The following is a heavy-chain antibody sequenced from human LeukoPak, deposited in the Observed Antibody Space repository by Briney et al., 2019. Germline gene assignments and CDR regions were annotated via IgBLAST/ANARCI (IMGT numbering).Heavy chain of an antibody. CDR1: GFTFSSYA. V-gene: IGHV3-23*01. CDR3: AKKGVFGVVITHFDY. Sequence: GGSLGLSCAASGFTFSSYAMSWVRQAPGKGLEWVSAISGSGGSTYYADSVKGRFTTSRDNSKNTLYLQMNSLRAEDTAVYYCAKKGVFGVVITHFDYWGQGTLVTVSS. D-gene: IGHD3-3*01. J-gene: IGHJ4*02. CDR2: ISGSGGST.